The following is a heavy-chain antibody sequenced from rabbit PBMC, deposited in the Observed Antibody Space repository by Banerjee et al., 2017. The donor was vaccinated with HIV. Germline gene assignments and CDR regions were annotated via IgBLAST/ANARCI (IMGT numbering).Heavy chain of an antibody. V-gene: IGHV1S7*01. CDR1: GFDFSSYG. CDR2: IDPVFGNT. D-gene: IGHD2-1*01. J-gene: IGHJ4*01. Sequence: QSLEESGGDLVKPEGSLTLSCKASGFDFSSYGVSWVRQAPGKGLEWIGYIDPVFGNTYYASWVNGRFTISSDDAQNTVDLQLNSLTAADTATYFCVRGSTLTIPNLWGQGTLVTVS. CDR3: VRGSTLTIPNL.